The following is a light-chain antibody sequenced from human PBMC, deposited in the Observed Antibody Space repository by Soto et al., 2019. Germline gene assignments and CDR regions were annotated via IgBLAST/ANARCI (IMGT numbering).Light chain of an antibody. CDR3: QQRSNWRAT. CDR1: QSVSSN. J-gene: IGKJ5*01. CDR2: GAS. Sequence: EIVMTQSPATLSVSPGERATLSCRASQSVSSNLAWYQQKPGQAPRLLIYGASTRATGIPARFSGSGSGTDFTLTISSLEPEDFAVYYCQQRSNWRATFGQGTRLEIK. V-gene: IGKV3-15*01.